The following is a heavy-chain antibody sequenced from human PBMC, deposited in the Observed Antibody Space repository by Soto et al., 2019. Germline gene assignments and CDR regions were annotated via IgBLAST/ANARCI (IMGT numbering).Heavy chain of an antibody. J-gene: IGHJ4*02. Sequence: SETLSLTCAVSGGSISSDYWSWIRQPAGKGLECIGRIYTSGSTNYNPSLKSRVTMSVDTSKNQFSLKLSSVTAADTAVYYCAREAGQLWTFDYWGQGTLVTVSS. CDR2: IYTSGST. V-gene: IGHV4-4*07. CDR3: AREAGQLWTFDY. CDR1: GGSISSDY. D-gene: IGHD5-18*01.